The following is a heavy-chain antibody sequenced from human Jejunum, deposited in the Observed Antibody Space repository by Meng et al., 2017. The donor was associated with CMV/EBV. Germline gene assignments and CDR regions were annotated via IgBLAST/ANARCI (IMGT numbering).Heavy chain of an antibody. CDR2: SSASGGNT. Sequence: WAASGFTFNSYALAGVRQAPGKGLEWASTSSASGGNTYYADAVMGRFTISRDSSKSTLYLQLNSLRVEDTAVYYCAKQGYRNDLDLWGQGTQVTVSS. CDR1: GFTFNSYA. J-gene: IGHJ5*02. D-gene: IGHD4-11*01. CDR3: AKQGYRNDLDL. V-gene: IGHV3-23*01.